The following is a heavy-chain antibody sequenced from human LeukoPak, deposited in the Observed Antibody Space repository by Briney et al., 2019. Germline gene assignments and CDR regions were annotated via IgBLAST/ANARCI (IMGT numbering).Heavy chain of an antibody. D-gene: IGHD3-10*01. CDR1: GVSFSSYY. Sequence: PSETLTLTCAVYGVSFSSYYWIWIRQPPGKGLEWIGEINRSGSTTYNPSLKSRVTISLDTSKNQFSLKLSSVTAADTAVYYCASSLVRGDMVAGIDYWGQGTLVTVSS. V-gene: IGHV4-34*01. CDR3: ASSLVRGDMVAGIDY. J-gene: IGHJ4*02. CDR2: INRSGST.